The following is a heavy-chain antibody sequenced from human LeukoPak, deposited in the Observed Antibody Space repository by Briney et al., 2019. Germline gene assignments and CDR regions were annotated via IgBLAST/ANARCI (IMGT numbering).Heavy chain of an antibody. CDR2: IYHSGST. CDR3: ASDGGVANDAFDI. J-gene: IGHJ3*02. D-gene: IGHD3-3*01. Sequence: PSGTLSLTCAVSGASISSGNWWSWVRQPPGKGLEWIGEIYHSGSTSYNPSLKSRVTISVDKSKNQFSLKLSSVTAADTAVYYCASDGGVANDAFDIWGQGTMVTVSS. V-gene: IGHV4-4*02. CDR1: GASISSGNW.